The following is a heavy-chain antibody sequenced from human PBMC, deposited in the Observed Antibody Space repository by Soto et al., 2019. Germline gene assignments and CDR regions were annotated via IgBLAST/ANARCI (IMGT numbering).Heavy chain of an antibody. J-gene: IGHJ4*02. V-gene: IGHV3-23*01. CDR3: AKTHSGWYDFDY. CDR1: GFTFSSYA. Sequence: GGSLRLSCAASGFTFSSYAMSWVRQAPGKGLEWVSAISGSGGSTYYADYVKGRFTISRDNSKNTLYLQMNSLRAEDTAVYYCAKTHSGWYDFDYWGQGTLVTVS. D-gene: IGHD6-19*01. CDR2: ISGSGGST.